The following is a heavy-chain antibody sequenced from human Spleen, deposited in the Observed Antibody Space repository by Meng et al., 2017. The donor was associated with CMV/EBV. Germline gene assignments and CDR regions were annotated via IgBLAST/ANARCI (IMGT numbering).Heavy chain of an antibody. J-gene: IGHJ4*02. CDR3: ATGASSSGRGDY. CDR1: GGSIRSYY. CDR2: IYYSGST. V-gene: IGHV4-59*01. Sequence: SETLSLTCTVSGGSIRSYYWSWIRQPPGKGLEWIGYIYYSGSTNYNPSLKSRVTISVDTSKNQFSLKLSSVTAADTAIYYCATGASSSGRGDYWGQGTLVTVSS. D-gene: IGHD3-3*01.